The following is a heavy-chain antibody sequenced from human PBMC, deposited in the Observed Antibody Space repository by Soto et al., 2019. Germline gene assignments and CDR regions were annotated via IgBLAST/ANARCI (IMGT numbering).Heavy chain of an antibody. V-gene: IGHV4-30-4*01. CDR1: GGSISGGDYY. Sequence: SEPLSLTCTVSGGSISGGDYYWSWIRQPPGKGLEWIGYIYYSESTYYNPSLKSRVTISVDTSKNQFSLRLSSVTAADTAVYYCARESGGGPTGYNCFDPWGQGTLVTVSS. D-gene: IGHD6-25*01. J-gene: IGHJ5*02. CDR3: ARESGGGPTGYNCFDP. CDR2: IYYSEST.